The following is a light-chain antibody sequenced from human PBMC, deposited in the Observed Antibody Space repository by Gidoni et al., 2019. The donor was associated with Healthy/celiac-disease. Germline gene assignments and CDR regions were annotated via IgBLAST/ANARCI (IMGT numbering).Light chain of an antibody. CDR3: QQSYSTPLGLT. J-gene: IGKJ4*01. CDR2: AAS. Sequence: DIQMTQSPSSLSASVGDRVTITCRASQSISSYLNWYQQKPGKAPKLLIYAASSLQSGVPSRFSGSGSWTDFTLTISSLQPEDFATYYWQQSYSTPLGLTFGGXTKVEIK. V-gene: IGKV1-39*01. CDR1: QSISSY.